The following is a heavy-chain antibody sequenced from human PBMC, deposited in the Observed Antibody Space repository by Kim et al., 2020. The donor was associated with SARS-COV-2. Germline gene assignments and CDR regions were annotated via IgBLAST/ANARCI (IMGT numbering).Heavy chain of an antibody. V-gene: IGHV3-33*06. CDR1: GFTFSSYG. Sequence: GGSLRLSCAASGFTFSSYGMNWVRQAPGKGLEWVSVIWSGGSNKYYADSVKGRFTISRDNSKNTLYLQMNSLRAEDTAVYYCAKDVQVGRDHYHDYYYD. D-gene: IGHD2-21*02. J-gene: IGHJ6*03. CDR3: AKDVQVGRDHYHDYYYD. CDR2: IWSGGSNK.